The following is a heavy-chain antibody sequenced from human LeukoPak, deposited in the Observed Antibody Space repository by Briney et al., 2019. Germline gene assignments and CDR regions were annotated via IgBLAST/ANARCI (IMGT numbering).Heavy chain of an antibody. CDR3: ARAAGDGYDC. CDR2: ITSDSIYT. D-gene: IGHD5-24*01. J-gene: IGHJ4*02. V-gene: IGHV3-21*04. CDR1: GFTFSSYS. Sequence: GGSLRLSCAASGFTFSSYSMNWVRQAPGKGLEWVPSITSDSIYTHYADSVKGRFTISRDNTENSVYLQMNSLGAEDTAVYYCARAAGDGYDCWGQGTLVTVSS.